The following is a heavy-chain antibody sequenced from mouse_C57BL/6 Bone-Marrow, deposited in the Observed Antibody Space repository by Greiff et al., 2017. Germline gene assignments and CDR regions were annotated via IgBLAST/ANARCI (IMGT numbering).Heavy chain of an antibody. CDR3: ARLYYDYDGFAY. V-gene: IGHV1-4*01. CDR1: GYTFTSYT. Sequence: QVQLQQSGAELARPGASVKMSCKASGYTFTSYTMHWVKQRPGQGLEWIGYINPSSGYTKYNQKFQDKATFTAAKSSSTAYMQLSSLTSEDSAVYYCARLYYDYDGFAYWGQGTLVTVSA. CDR2: INPSSGYT. J-gene: IGHJ3*01. D-gene: IGHD2-4*01.